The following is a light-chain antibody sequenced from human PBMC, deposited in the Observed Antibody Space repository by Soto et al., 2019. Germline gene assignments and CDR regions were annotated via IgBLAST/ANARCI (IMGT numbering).Light chain of an antibody. CDR2: GAS. CDR3: RQYNNWHPWK. J-gene: IGKJ1*01. V-gene: IGKV3-15*01. Sequence: EIVMTQSPATLSVSPGXRATLSCRASQSVSSNLAWYQQKPGQAPRLLIYGASTRATDIPATFSGSGSGKEFNLTLTSLQPEDCAVSHCRQYNNWHPWKLGHGTTV. CDR1: QSVSSN.